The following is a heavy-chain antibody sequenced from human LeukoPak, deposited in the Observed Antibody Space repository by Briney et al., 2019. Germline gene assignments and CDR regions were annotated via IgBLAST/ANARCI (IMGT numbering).Heavy chain of an antibody. CDR3: ASVLSGYQLYNWFDP. CDR1: GGSISSSSYY. Sequence: SETLSLTCTVSGGSISSSSYYWGWIRQPPGEGLERIESIYYSGSTYYNPSLKSRVTISVDTSKNQFSLKLSSVTAADTAVYYCASVLSGYQLYNWFDPWGQGTLVTVSP. J-gene: IGHJ5*02. CDR2: IYYSGST. V-gene: IGHV4-39*01. D-gene: IGHD2-2*01.